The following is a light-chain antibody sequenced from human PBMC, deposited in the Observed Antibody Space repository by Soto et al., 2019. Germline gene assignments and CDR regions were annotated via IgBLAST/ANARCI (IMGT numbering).Light chain of an antibody. Sequence: DIVMTQSPLSLPVTPGEPASISCRSSQSLLHSDGYNYLDWYLQKPGQSPQLLIQLGSMRASGVPDRFSGSGSGTDFTLKISRVEAEDVGVYYCMQVLQIPVTFGPRTKVEI. CDR1: QSLLHSDGYNY. V-gene: IGKV2-28*01. J-gene: IGKJ3*01. CDR3: MQVLQIPVT. CDR2: LGS.